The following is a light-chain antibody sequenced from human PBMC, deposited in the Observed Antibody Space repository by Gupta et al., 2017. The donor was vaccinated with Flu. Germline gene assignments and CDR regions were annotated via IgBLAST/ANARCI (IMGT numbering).Light chain of an antibody. CDR2: DDS. Sequence: SYVLTQPPSLSVAPGQTARITCGGDRIGIKSVHWYQQRPGQAPVLVVYDDSDRPSGIPERFSGSNSGNTATLTISRVEAGDEADYYCQVWDSSSDHYVFGTGTKVTVL. J-gene: IGLJ1*01. CDR1: RIGIKS. V-gene: IGLV3-21*02. CDR3: QVWDSSSDHYV.